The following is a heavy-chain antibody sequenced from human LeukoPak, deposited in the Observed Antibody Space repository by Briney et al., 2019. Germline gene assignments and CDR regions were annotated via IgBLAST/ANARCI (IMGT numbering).Heavy chain of an antibody. CDR1: GGSISSSYYY. CDR3: ARHYGRYGDYVGWFDP. J-gene: IGHJ5*02. D-gene: IGHD4-17*01. V-gene: IGHV4-39*01. CDR2: IYHSGST. Sequence: SETLSLTCTVSGGSISSSYYYWGWVRQPPGKGQEWIGSIYHSGSTYYNPSLKSRVTISVETAKNQFSLKLSSVTAAAAYVYYCARHYGRYGDYVGWFDPWGQGTLVTVSS.